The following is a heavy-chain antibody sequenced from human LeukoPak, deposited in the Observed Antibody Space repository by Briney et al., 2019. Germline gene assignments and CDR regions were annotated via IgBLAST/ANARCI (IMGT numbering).Heavy chain of an antibody. V-gene: IGHV4-39*07. CDR3: ATFSSPILVRGLVGAFDI. CDR1: GGSISSSSYY. J-gene: IGHJ3*02. D-gene: IGHD3-10*01. Sequence: SETLSLTCTVSGGSISSSSYYWGWIRQPPGKGLEWIGSIYYSGSTYYNPSLKSRVTISVDTSKNQFSLKLSSVTAAGTAVYYCATFSSPILVRGLVGAFDIWGQGTMVTVSS. CDR2: IYYSGST.